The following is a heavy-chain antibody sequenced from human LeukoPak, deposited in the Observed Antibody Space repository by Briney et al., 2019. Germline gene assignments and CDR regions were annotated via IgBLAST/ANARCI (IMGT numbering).Heavy chain of an antibody. D-gene: IGHD6-19*01. V-gene: IGHV4-38-2*02. CDR2: IYHSGDT. CDR1: GYSITSGYY. CDR3: ARGSYPGWYNGEFDY. Sequence: SETLSLTCIVSGYSITSGYYWGWIRPPPGKGLEWIGSIYHSGDTYYNPSLKSRVTISVDSPRNQFSLRLTSLTAADTAVYYCARGSYPGWYNGEFDYWGQGTLVTVSS. J-gene: IGHJ4*02.